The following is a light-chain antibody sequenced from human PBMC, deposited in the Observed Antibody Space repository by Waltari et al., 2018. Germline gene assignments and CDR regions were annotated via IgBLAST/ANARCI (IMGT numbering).Light chain of an antibody. V-gene: IGLV1-51*01. CDR3: GTWDNSLSAVI. Sequence: QSVLTQPPSVSAAPGQKVTISCSGRSSNIGNNYVSWYQQVPGTAPKLLIYDNNKRPSRIPDRFAGSKSGTSATLGITGLQTGDEADYYCGTWDNSLSAVIFGGGTKLTVL. CDR1: SSNIGNNY. CDR2: DNN. J-gene: IGLJ2*01.